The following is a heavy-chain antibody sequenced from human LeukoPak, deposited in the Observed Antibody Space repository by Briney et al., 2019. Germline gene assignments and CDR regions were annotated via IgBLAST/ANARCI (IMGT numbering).Heavy chain of an antibody. CDR3: ARQTGSGLFILP. Sequence: PSETLSLTCTVSGGSISTTSYYWGWIRQPPGKGLEWIGNIYYSGNTYYSASLKSQVSISIDTSKNQFSLRLTSVTAADTAVYYCARQTGSGLFILPGGQGTLVTVSS. CDR1: GGSISTTSYY. J-gene: IGHJ4*02. V-gene: IGHV4-39*01. CDR2: IYYSGNT. D-gene: IGHD3/OR15-3a*01.